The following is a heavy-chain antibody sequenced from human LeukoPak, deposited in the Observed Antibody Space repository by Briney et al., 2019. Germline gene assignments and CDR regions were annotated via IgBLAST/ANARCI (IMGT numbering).Heavy chain of an antibody. V-gene: IGHV3-21*01. J-gene: IGHJ4*02. D-gene: IGHD2-21*02. Sequence: GGSLRLSCAASGFTFSSYSMNWVRQAPGKGLEWVSSISSSSSYIYYADSVKGRFTISRDSSKNTVYLQMNSLRVEDTAMYYCAKDWAPYCGGDCYFNYWGQGTLVTVSS. CDR1: GFTFSSYS. CDR2: ISSSSSYI. CDR3: AKDWAPYCGGDCYFNY.